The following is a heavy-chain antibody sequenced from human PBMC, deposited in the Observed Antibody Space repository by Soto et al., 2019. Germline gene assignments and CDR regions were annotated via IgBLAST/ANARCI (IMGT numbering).Heavy chain of an antibody. CDR2: IWYDGSNK. Sequence: SLRLSCAASGFTFSSYGIHWVGQAPGKGLEWVAVIWYDGSNKYYADSVKGRFTISRDNSKNTLYLQMNSLRAKDTAVYCCARGRVAYYYYYYGMDVWGQGTTVTVS. CDR1: GFTFSSYG. CDR3: ARGRVAYYYYYYGMDV. D-gene: IGHD3-10*01. J-gene: IGHJ6*02. V-gene: IGHV3-33*01.